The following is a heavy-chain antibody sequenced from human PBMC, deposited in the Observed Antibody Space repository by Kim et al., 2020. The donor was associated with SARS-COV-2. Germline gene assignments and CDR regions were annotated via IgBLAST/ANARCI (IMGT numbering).Heavy chain of an antibody. J-gene: IGHJ4*02. D-gene: IGHD3-22*01. V-gene: IGHV3-23*01. CDR1: GFTFSSYA. CDR2: ISGSGGST. Sequence: GGSLRLSCAASGFTFSSYAMSWVRQAPGKGLEWVSAISGSGGSTYYADSVKGRFTISRDNSKNTLYLQMNSLRAEDTAVYYCAKVNLREIVVVITTPTYNYWGQGTLVTVSS. CDR3: AKVNLREIVVVITTPTYNY.